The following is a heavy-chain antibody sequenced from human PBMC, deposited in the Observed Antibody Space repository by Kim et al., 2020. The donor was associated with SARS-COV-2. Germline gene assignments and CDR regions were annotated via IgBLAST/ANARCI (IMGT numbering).Heavy chain of an antibody. CDR1: GFTISKYY. J-gene: IGHJ3*01. V-gene: IGHV3-74*01. Sequence: GGSLRLSCAASGFTISKYYMHWVRQAPGKGLVSVSRLFSDGRRTDYADSVKGRFTISRDNAKNTLYLQMNSLRAEDTAVYYCARGVSAPIDDALDFWGQGTVVTVSS. D-gene: IGHD3-22*01. CDR2: LFSDGRRT. CDR3: ARGVSAPIDDALDF.